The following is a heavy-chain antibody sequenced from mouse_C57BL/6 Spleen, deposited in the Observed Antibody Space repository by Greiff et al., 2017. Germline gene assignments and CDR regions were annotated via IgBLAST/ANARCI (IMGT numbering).Heavy chain of an antibody. CDR2: ISSGSSTI. Sequence: EVKLVESGGGLVKPGGSLKLSCAASGFTFSDYGMPWVRQAPEKGLEWVSYISSGSSTIYYADTVKGRFTISRDNAKNTLFLQMTSLRSEDTAMYYCARDYYDYGWFAYWGQGTLVTVSA. V-gene: IGHV5-17*01. J-gene: IGHJ3*01. D-gene: IGHD2-4*01. CDR3: ARDYYDYGWFAY. CDR1: GFTFSDYG.